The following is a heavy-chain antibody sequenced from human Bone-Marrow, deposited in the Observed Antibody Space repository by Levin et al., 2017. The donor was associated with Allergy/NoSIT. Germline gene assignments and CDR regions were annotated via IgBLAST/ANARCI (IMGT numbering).Heavy chain of an antibody. J-gene: IGHJ6*02. V-gene: IGHV3-33*01. D-gene: IGHD3-16*01. CDR3: ARASEGGMDV. Sequence: HTGGSLRLSCAASGFTFYNYGVHWVRQAPGKGLEWVAIIWHDGSHKYYADSVQGRFTISRDNSNNTVYLQMNSLRVEDTAVYYCARASEGGMDVWGQGTTVTVSS. CDR1: GFTFYNYG. CDR2: IWHDGSHK.